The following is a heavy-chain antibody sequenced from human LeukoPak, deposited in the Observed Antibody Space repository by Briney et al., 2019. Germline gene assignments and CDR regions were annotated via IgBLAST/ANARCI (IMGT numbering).Heavy chain of an antibody. CDR3: ARDLAMVRGVIEYYFDY. CDR1: GYTFTGYY. D-gene: IGHD3-10*01. Sequence: ASVKVCCKASGYTFTGYYMHWVRQAPGQGLEWMGWINPNSGGTNYAQKFQGRVTMTRDTSISTAYMELSRLRSDDTAVYYCARDLAMVRGVIEYYFDYWGQGTLVTVSS. J-gene: IGHJ4*02. CDR2: INPNSGGT. V-gene: IGHV1-2*02.